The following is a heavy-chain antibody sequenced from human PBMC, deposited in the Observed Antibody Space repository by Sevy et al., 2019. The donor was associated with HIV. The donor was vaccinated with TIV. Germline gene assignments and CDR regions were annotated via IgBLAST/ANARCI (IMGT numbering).Heavy chain of an antibody. V-gene: IGHV4-31*03. J-gene: IGHJ4*02. CDR2: IYYSGST. D-gene: IGHD3-10*01. CDR3: ARVFEEGSGSYDY. Sequence: SETLSLTCTVSGGSISSGGYYWSWIRQHPGKGLEWIGYIYYSGSTYYNPSLKSRVTISVDRSKNQFSLMLSSVTAADTAVYYCARVFEEGSGSYDYWGQGTLVTVSS. CDR1: GGSISSGGYY.